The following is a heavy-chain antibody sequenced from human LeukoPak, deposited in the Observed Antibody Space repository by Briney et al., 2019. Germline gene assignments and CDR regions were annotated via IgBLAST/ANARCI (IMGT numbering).Heavy chain of an antibody. Sequence: GGSLRLSCAPSRFTVSTYYMTWVRQAPGKGLECVSVIYSGGSTYYADSVKGRFTVSRDNSKNTLYLQMNSLRAEDTAMYYCARGLGYCTSTTCLLPFDYCGHGTLVTVSS. CDR3: ARGLGYCTSTTCLLPFDY. D-gene: IGHD2-2*01. V-gene: IGHV3-53*01. J-gene: IGHJ4*01. CDR2: IYSGGST. CDR1: RFTVSTYY.